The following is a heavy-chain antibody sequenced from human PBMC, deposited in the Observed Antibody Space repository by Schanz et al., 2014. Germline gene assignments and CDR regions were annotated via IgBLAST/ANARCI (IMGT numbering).Heavy chain of an antibody. D-gene: IGHD5-12*01. CDR1: RYTFNTYG. V-gene: IGHV1-46*02. J-gene: IGHJ6*02. Sequence: QGQLVQSGPEVKEPGASVKVSCEASRYTFNTYGLNWVRQAPGQGLEWMGMINPSGGSTTYAQKIQGRVTITRDTSASTADMELTSLRSEDTAVYFCARDLTVDTGYVVHYYYYGMDVWGQGTTVTVSS. CDR2: INPSGGST. CDR3: ARDLTVDTGYVVHYYYYGMDV.